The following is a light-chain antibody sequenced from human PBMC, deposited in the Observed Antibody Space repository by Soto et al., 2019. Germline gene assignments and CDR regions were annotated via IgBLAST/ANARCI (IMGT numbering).Light chain of an antibody. CDR2: GNN. J-gene: IGLJ1*01. CDR1: SXNIGTGYD. Sequence: QSVLTQPPSVSGAPGQRVTISCTGGSXNIGTGYDVHWYQQVPGTAPKLLIYGNNNRPSGIPDRFSGSKSDTSASLAIAGLQAEDEADYYCQSYDSGLSTYVFGTGTKVTVL. V-gene: IGLV1-40*01. CDR3: QSYDSGLSTYV.